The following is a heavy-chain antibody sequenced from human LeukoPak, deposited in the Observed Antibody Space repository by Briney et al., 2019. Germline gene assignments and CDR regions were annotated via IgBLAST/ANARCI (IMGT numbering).Heavy chain of an antibody. J-gene: IGHJ4*02. D-gene: IGHD3-22*01. CDR2: IRYDGSNK. V-gene: IGHV3-30*02. Sequence: PGGSLRLSCAASGFTFSSYGMHWVRQAPGKGLEWVAFIRYDGSNKYYADSVKGRFTISRDNSKNTLYLQMNSLRAEDTAVYYCAKEGGYYYDSSGMYWGQGTLVTVSS. CDR3: AKEGGYYYDSSGMY. CDR1: GFTFSSYG.